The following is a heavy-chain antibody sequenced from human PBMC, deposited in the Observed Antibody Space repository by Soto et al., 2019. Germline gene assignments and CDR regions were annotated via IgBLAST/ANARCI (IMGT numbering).Heavy chain of an antibody. J-gene: IGHJ5*02. Sequence: SETLSLTCTVSGCSISSSSYYWGWIRRPPGKGLEWIGSIYYSGSTYYNPSLKSRVTISVDTSKNQFSLKLSSVTAADTAVYYCARHVECSSTSCYTYGGWFDPWGQGTLVTVSS. D-gene: IGHD2-2*01. V-gene: IGHV4-39*01. CDR1: GCSISSSSYY. CDR2: IYYSGST. CDR3: ARHVECSSTSCYTYGGWFDP.